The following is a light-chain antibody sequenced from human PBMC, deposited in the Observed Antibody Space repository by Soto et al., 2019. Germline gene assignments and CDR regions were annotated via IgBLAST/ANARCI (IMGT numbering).Light chain of an antibody. Sequence: DIQMTQSPSTLSASVGDRVTITCRASQSISSWLAWYQQKPGKAPKLLIYDASNLQSGVPSRFSGSGSRTEFTLTISSLQPDDFATYYCQQYNSYSFGQGTKVDIK. CDR2: DAS. J-gene: IGKJ1*01. CDR3: QQYNSYS. CDR1: QSISSW. V-gene: IGKV1-5*01.